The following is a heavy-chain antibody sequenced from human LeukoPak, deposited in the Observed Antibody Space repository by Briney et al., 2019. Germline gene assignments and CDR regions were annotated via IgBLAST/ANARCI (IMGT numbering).Heavy chain of an antibody. V-gene: IGHV4-39*01. D-gene: IGHD3-3*01. J-gene: IGHJ5*02. CDR1: GGSISSSSYY. Sequence: SETLSLTCTVSGGSISSSSYYWGWIRQPPGKGLEWIGSIYYSGSTYYNPSLKSRVTISVDTSKNQFSLKLSSVTAADTAVYYCARQEVTIFGVVAYSYNWFDPWGQGTLVTVSS. CDR2: IYYSGST. CDR3: ARQEVTIFGVVAYSYNWFDP.